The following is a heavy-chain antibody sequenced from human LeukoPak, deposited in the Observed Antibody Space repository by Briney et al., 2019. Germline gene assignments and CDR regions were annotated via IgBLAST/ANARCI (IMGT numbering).Heavy chain of an antibody. Sequence: GGSLRLSCAASGFTFRNYGMHWVRQAPGKGLEWVAIIWYDGSNKYYADFVKGRFTISRDNPKNTLYLQMNSLRAEDTAVYFCASGRAAVGTGYYFDYWGQGTLVTVSS. D-gene: IGHD6-13*01. CDR2: IWYDGSNK. V-gene: IGHV3-33*01. CDR1: GFTFRNYG. J-gene: IGHJ4*02. CDR3: ASGRAAVGTGYYFDY.